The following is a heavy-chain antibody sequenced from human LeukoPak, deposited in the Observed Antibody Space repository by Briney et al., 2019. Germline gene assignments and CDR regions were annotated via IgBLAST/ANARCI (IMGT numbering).Heavy chain of an antibody. D-gene: IGHD5-18*01. CDR3: ARGGSDTAMAHDY. V-gene: IGHV3-69-1*01. J-gene: IGHJ4*02. CDR2: ISSSRTI. CDR1: GFTFSDYN. Sequence: PGGSLRLSCAGTGFTFSDYNMKWVRQAPGKGLEWVSYISSSRTIYYADSVKGRFTISRDDAKNTLYLQVNSLRAEDTAVYFCARGGSDTAMAHDYWGQGTLVTVSS.